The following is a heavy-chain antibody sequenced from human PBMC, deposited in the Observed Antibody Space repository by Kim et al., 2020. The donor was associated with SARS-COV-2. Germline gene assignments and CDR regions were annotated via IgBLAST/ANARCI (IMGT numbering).Heavy chain of an antibody. CDR3: ARWTSTSSY. CDR2: GNAR. D-gene: IGHD2-2*01. Sequence: GNARHYVDTGKSRFTISRDYAKNSLYLQRNSLRAEDTAVYYCARWTSTSSYWGQGTLVAVSS. J-gene: IGHJ4*02. V-gene: IGHV3-7*01.